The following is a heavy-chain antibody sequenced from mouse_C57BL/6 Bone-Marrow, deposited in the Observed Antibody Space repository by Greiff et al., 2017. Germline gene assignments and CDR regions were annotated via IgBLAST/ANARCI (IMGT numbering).Heavy chain of an antibody. Sequence: QVQLQQSGAELVRPGTSVKLSCKASGYTFTSYWMHWVKQRPGQGLEWIGVIDPSDSYTNYNQKFKGKATLTVDTSSSTAYMQLSSLTSEDSAVYYCARSYDYDGFAYWGQGTLVTVSA. CDR3: ARSYDYDGFAY. CDR1: GYTFTSYW. V-gene: IGHV1-59*01. D-gene: IGHD2-4*01. CDR2: IDPSDSYT. J-gene: IGHJ3*01.